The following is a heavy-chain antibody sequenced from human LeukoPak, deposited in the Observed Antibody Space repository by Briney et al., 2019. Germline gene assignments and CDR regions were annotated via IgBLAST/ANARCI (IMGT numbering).Heavy chain of an antibody. V-gene: IGHV5-51*01. CDR2: IYPDDSDT. CDR1: GYSFTSYW. D-gene: IGHD1-7*01. J-gene: IGHJ3*02. Sequence: GESLKISCKGSGYSFTSYWIGWVRQMPGKGLEWMGIIYPDDSDTRYSPSFQGQVTISADKSISTAYLQWSSLKASDTAMYYCARPGWAGTTFYAFDIWGQGTMVTVSS. CDR3: ARPGWAGTTFYAFDI.